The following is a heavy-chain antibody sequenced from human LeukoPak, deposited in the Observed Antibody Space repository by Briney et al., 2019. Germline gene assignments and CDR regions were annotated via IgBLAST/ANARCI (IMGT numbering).Heavy chain of an antibody. Sequence: GGSLRLSCAASGFTFSSYAMSWVRQAPGKGLEWVSAISGSGGSTYYADSVKGRFTISRHNSKNTLYLQMNSLRAEDTAVYYCARKGASYYYDSSGYYSGKDAFDIWGQGTMVTVSS. CDR1: GFTFSSYA. D-gene: IGHD3-22*01. CDR2: ISGSGGST. J-gene: IGHJ3*02. V-gene: IGHV3-23*01. CDR3: ARKGASYYYDSSGYYSGKDAFDI.